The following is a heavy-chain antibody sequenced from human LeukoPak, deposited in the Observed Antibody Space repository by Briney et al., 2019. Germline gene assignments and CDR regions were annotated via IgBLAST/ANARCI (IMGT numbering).Heavy chain of an antibody. CDR3: ARVQWELRGVGSYFEY. Sequence: PGGSLRLSCVVSRFTFSSYWMSWVRQAPGKGLEWVANIKQDGSEKYYVDSVKGRFTMSRDNAKNSLYLQMNSLRAEDTAVYYCARVQWELRGVGSYFEYWGQGALVTVSS. V-gene: IGHV3-7*01. CDR2: IKQDGSEK. D-gene: IGHD1-26*01. CDR1: RFTFSSYW. J-gene: IGHJ4*02.